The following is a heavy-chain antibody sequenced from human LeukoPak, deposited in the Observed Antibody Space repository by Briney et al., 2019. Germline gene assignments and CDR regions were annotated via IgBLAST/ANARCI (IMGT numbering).Heavy chain of an antibody. Sequence: SETLSLTCTVSGGSISSSSYYWGWIRQPPGKGLEWIGSIYYSGSTYYNPSLKSRVTISVDTSKSQFSLKLSSVTAADTAVYYCARHAVTYYYDSSGLNWFDPWGQGTLVTVSS. CDR1: GGSISSSSYY. V-gene: IGHV4-39*01. D-gene: IGHD3-22*01. CDR3: ARHAVTYYYDSSGLNWFDP. CDR2: IYYSGST. J-gene: IGHJ5*02.